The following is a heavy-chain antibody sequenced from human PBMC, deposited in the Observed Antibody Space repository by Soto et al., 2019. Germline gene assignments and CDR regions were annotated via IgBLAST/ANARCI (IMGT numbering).Heavy chain of an antibody. Sequence: ASVKVSCKASGYTFTGYYMHWVRQAPGQGLEWMGWINPNSGGTNYAQKFQGWVTMTRDTSISTAYMELSRLRSDDTAVYYCARGRYCSSTSAPSDVFDFGGKGKMVTVPS. CDR2: INPNSGGT. D-gene: IGHD2-2*01. J-gene: IGHJ3*01. CDR3: ARGRYCSSTSAPSDVFDF. V-gene: IGHV1-2*04. CDR1: GYTFTGYY.